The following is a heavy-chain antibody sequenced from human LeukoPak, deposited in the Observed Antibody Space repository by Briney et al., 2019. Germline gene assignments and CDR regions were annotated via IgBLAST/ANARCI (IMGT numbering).Heavy chain of an antibody. V-gene: IGHV1-18*01. J-gene: IGHJ3*02. CDR3: ARVYYDSSGYRPVHGAFDI. CDR2: ISAYNGNT. D-gene: IGHD3-22*01. CDR1: GYTFTSYG. Sequence: GASVKVSFKASGYTFTSYGISWVRQAPGQGLEWMGWISAYNGNTNYAQKLQGRVTMTTDTSTSTAYMELRSLRSDDTAVYYCARVYYDSSGYRPVHGAFDIWGQGTMVTVSS.